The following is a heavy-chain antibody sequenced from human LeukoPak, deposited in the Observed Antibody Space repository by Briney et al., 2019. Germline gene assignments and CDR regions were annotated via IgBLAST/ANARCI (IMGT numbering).Heavy chain of an antibody. CDR2: ISGSGGST. CDR1: GFTFSSYA. CDR3: AKVILNHYFDY. V-gene: IGHV3-23*01. J-gene: IGHJ4*02. Sequence: RGSLRLSCAASGFTFSSYAMSWVRQAPGEGLEWVSAISGSGGSTYYADSVKGRFTISRDNSKNTLYLQMNSLRAEDTAVYYCAKVILNHYFDYWGQGTLVTVSS.